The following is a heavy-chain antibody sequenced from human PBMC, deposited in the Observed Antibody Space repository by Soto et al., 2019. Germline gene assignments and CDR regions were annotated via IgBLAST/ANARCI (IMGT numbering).Heavy chain of an antibody. D-gene: IGHD1-26*01. CDR1: GGTFSSYA. Sequence: QVQLVQSGAEVKKPGSSVKVSCKASGGTFSSYAISWVRQAPGQGLEWRGGIIPIFGTANYAQKFQGRVTITADESTSTAYMELSSLRSEDTAVYYCARDRHSGSYLGVGSWFDPWGQGTLVTVSS. CDR3: ARDRHSGSYLGVGSWFDP. V-gene: IGHV1-69*01. J-gene: IGHJ5*02. CDR2: IIPIFGTA.